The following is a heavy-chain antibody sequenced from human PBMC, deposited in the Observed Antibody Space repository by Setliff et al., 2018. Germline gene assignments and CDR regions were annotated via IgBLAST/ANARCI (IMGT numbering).Heavy chain of an antibody. V-gene: IGHV3-9*01. CDR2: ISWNSGSI. D-gene: IGHD2-2*02. CDR1: GFTFDDYA. J-gene: IGHJ5*02. CDR3: EKDKGGYMNNWFDP. Sequence: PGGSLRLSCAASGFTFDDYAMHWVRQAPGKGLEWVSGISWNSGSIGYADSVKGRFTISRDNAKNSLYLQMNSLRAEDTALYYCEKDKGGYMNNWFDPWGQGTLVTVSS.